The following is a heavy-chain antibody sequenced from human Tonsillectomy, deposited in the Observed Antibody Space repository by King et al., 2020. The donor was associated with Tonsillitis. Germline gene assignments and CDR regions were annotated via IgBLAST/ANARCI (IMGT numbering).Heavy chain of an antibody. V-gene: IGHV3-48*03. J-gene: IGHJ3*02. CDR2: ISSSGRTI. CDR1: GFTFSSYE. Sequence: VQLVESGGGLVQPGGSLRLSCAASGFTFSSYEMNWVRQAPGKGLEWVSYISSSGRTIYYADSVKGRFTISRDNAKNSLYLQMNSLRAEDTAVYYCASSTIMIDDAFDIWGQGTMVTVSS. CDR3: ASSTIMIDDAFDI. D-gene: IGHD3-16*01.